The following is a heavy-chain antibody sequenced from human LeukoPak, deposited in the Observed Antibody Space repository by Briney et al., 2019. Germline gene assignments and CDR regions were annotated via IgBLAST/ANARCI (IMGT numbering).Heavy chain of an antibody. V-gene: IGHV1-8*01. CDR1: GYTFTSYD. J-gene: IGHJ6*02. Sequence: ASVTVSCKASGYTFTSYDINWVRQATGQGLEWMGWMNPNSGNTGYAQKFQGRVTMTRNTSISTAYMELSSLRSEDTAVYYCARVAGFLEWLLYSGYYGMDVWGQGTTVTVSS. CDR2: MNPNSGNT. D-gene: IGHD3-3*01. CDR3: ARVAGFLEWLLYSGYYGMDV.